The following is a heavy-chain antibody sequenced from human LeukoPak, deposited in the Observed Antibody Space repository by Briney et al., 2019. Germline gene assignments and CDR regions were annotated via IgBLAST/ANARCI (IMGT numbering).Heavy chain of an antibody. J-gene: IGHJ4*02. CDR3: ASGDCSSTSCYWFDY. D-gene: IGHD2-2*03. CDR1: GFTFSSYW. CDR2: INSDGSST. Sequence: GGSLRLSCAASGFTFSSYWMHWVRQAPGKGLVWVSRINSDGSSTSYADSVKGRFTISRDNAKNSLYLQMNSLRAEDTAVYYCASGDCSSTSCYWFDYWGQGTLVTVSS. V-gene: IGHV3-74*01.